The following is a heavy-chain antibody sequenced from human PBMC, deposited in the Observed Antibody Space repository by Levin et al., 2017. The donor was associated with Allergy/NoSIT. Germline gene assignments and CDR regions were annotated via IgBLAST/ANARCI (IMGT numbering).Heavy chain of an antibody. CDR3: ARGREIAVAGPYFDY. J-gene: IGHJ4*02. D-gene: IGHD6-19*01. V-gene: IGHV6-1*01. CDR2: TYYRSKWYN. Sequence: SQTLSLTCAISGDSVSSNSAAWNWIRQSPSRGLEWLGRTYYRSKWYNDYAVSVKSRITINPDTSKNQFSLQLNSVTPEDKAVYYCARGREIAVAGPYFDYWGQGTLVTVSS. CDR1: GDSVSSNSAA.